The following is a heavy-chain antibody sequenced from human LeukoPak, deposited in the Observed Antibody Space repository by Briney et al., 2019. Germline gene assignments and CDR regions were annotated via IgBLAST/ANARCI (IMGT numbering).Heavy chain of an antibody. CDR2: MNPNSGNT. D-gene: IGHD2-15*01. Sequence: ASVTVSCKASGYTFPSYDINWVRQATGQGLEWMGWMNPNSGNTGYAQKFQGRVTITRNTSISTAYMELSSLRSEDTAVYYCARGGRYCSGGSCYSGDWFDPWGQGTLVTVSS. CDR3: ARGGRYCSGGSCYSGDWFDP. V-gene: IGHV1-8*01. J-gene: IGHJ5*02. CDR1: GYTFPSYD.